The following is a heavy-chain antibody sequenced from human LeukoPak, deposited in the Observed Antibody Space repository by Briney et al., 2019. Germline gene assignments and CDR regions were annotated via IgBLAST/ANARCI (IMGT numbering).Heavy chain of an antibody. V-gene: IGHV1-69*05. Sequence: GSSVKVSFKASGGTFSSYAISWVRQAPGQGLEWRGGIIPIFGTANYAQKFQGRVTITTDESTSTAYIELSSLRSEDTAVYYCARCPYDSSGYRMFDPWGQGTLVTVSS. CDR3: ARCPYDSSGYRMFDP. J-gene: IGHJ5*02. D-gene: IGHD3-22*01. CDR1: GGTFSSYA. CDR2: IIPIFGTA.